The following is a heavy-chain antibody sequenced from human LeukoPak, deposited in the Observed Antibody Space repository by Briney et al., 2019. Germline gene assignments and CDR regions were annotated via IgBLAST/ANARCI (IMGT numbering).Heavy chain of an antibody. D-gene: IGHD6-13*01. CDR3: ARDSGWFRFDY. J-gene: IGHJ4*02. CDR1: GFIFNSYW. CDR2: VDQDGSEK. Sequence: GGSLRLSCAASGFIFNSYWMNWLRQAPGKGLEWVANVDQDGSEKYYVGSVKGRFTISRDNAKNSLYLQMNSLRAEDTAVYYCARDSGWFRFDYWGQGTLATVSS. V-gene: IGHV3-7*03.